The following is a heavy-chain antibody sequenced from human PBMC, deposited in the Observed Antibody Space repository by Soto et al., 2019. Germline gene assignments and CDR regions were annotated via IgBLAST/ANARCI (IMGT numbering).Heavy chain of an antibody. CDR2: INHSGST. Sequence: SETLSLTCAVYGGSLSGYYWSWIRQPPGKGLEWIGEINHSGSTNYNPSLKSRVTISVDTSKNQFSLKLSSVTAADTAVYYCARRPIGSYLYYYFDYWGQGTLVTVSS. J-gene: IGHJ4*02. V-gene: IGHV4-34*01. D-gene: IGHD1-26*01. CDR1: GGSLSGYY. CDR3: ARRPIGSYLYYYFDY.